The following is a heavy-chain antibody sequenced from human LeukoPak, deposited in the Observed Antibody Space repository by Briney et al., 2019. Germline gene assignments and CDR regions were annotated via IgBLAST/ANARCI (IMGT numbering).Heavy chain of an antibody. V-gene: IGHV1-8*03. CDR2: MNPDSGNT. CDR1: GYTFTSYD. CDR3: ARAGGRSWFDP. Sequence: ASVKVSCKASGYTFTSYDINWVRQATGQGLEWMGWMNPDSGNTDYAQRFQGRVTITRNTSMSTAYMELSRLTSDDTAVYYCARAGGRSWFDPWGQGTLVTVSS. J-gene: IGHJ5*02.